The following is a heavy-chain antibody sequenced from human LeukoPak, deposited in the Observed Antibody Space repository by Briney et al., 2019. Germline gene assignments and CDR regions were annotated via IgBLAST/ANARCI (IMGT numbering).Heavy chain of an antibody. Sequence: GGSLRLSCAASAFTFDDYAIHCVPHAPGEGLGGVSLICWDGGSNYYADSAKGRLTISRDNSKNSLYLQMNSLRAEDTALYYCAKDMAAYYYSSGNIDYWGRGTVVTVPS. CDR2: ICWDGGSN. CDR1: AFTFDDYA. CDR3: AKDMAAYYYSSGNIDY. J-gene: IGHJ4*02. D-gene: IGHD3-10*01. V-gene: IGHV3-43D*03.